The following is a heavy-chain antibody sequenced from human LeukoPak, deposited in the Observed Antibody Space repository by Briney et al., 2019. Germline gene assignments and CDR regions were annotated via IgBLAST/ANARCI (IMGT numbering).Heavy chain of an antibody. Sequence: GGYLRLSCAASGFTFSSYAMSWVRQAPGKGLEWVSAISGSGGSTYYADSVRGRFTISRYNSKNTLYLQMNSLRAEDTAVYYCATIVVVPAETPYYFDYWGQGTLVTVSS. V-gene: IGHV3-23*01. J-gene: IGHJ4*02. D-gene: IGHD2-2*01. CDR2: ISGSGGST. CDR1: GFTFSSYA. CDR3: ATIVVVPAETPYYFDY.